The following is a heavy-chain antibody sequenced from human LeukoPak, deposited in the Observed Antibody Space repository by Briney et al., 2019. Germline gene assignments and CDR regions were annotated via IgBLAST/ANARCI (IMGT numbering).Heavy chain of an antibody. Sequence: QPGGSLRLSCAASGFTFISYSMNWVRQAPGKGLEWVSVIYAGGSIHYADPVKGRFTISRDNSKNTLDLQMNGLRAEDTAVYYCARVWELSFDYWGQGILVTVSS. J-gene: IGHJ4*02. D-gene: IGHD1-26*01. CDR2: IYAGGSI. CDR3: ARVWELSFDY. V-gene: IGHV3-53*01. CDR1: GFTFISYS.